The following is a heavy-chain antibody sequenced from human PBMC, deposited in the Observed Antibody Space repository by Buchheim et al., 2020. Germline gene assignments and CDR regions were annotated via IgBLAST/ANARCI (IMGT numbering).Heavy chain of an antibody. D-gene: IGHD2-2*02. V-gene: IGHV4-59*01. CDR3: ASGGGYCSSSSCYNMGWFDP. Sequence: QVQLKESGPGLVKPSETLSLTCAVSGGSISNYYWSWIRQPPGKGLEWIGYIHSSGSINYNPSLKSRVTISLDMSKNQLSLKLNSVTAADTAVYYCASGGGYCSSSSCYNMGWFDPWGQGTL. J-gene: IGHJ5*02. CDR2: IHSSGSI. CDR1: GGSISNYY.